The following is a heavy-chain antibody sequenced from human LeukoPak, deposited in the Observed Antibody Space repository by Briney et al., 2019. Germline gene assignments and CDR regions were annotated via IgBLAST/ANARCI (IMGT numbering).Heavy chain of an antibody. CDR1: GGSISSSSYY. CDR3: ARVVWFGELADPFDI. J-gene: IGHJ3*02. Sequence: SSETLSLTCTVSGGSISSSSYYWGWIRQPPGKGLEWIGSIYYSGSTYYNPSLKSRVTISVDKSKNQFSLKLTSVTAADTAVYYCARVVWFGELADPFDIWGQGTMVIVSS. D-gene: IGHD3-10*01. V-gene: IGHV4-39*07. CDR2: IYYSGST.